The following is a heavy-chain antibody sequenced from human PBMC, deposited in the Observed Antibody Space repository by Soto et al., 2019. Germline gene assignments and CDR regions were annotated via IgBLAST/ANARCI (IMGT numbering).Heavy chain of an antibody. D-gene: IGHD2-2*01. V-gene: IGHV5-51*01. CDR2: IYPYDSDT. Sequence: PGESLKISCKTSGYSFSSDWIGWVRQMPGKGMEEMGNIYPYDSDTRSRPSFQGQVTNSADTSITTAFLPWSGLRASDTAMYFCARLLVGSTRGNFDYWGQGTLVTVSS. CDR1: GYSFSSDW. J-gene: IGHJ4*01. CDR3: ARLLVGSTRGNFDY.